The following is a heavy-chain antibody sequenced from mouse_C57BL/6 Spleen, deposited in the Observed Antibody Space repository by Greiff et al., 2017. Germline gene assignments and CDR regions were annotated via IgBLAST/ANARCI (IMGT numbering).Heavy chain of an antibody. D-gene: IGHD2-1*01. V-gene: IGHV5-17*01. J-gene: IGHJ4*01. CDR2: ISSGSSTI. CDR1: GFTFSDYG. Sequence: EVKVVESGGGLVKPGGSLKLSCAASGFTFSDYGMHWVRQAPEKGLEWVAYISSGSSTIYYADTVKGRFTISRDNAKNTLFLQMTSLRSEDTAMYYCARGGNYGGAMDCWGQGTSVTVSS. CDR3: ARGGNYGGAMDC.